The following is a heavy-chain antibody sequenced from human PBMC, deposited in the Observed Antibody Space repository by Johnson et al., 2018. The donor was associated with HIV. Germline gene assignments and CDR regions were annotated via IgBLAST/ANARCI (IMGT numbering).Heavy chain of an antibody. CDR1: GFTFDDYT. Sequence: VQLVESGGVVVQPGGSLRLSCAASGFTFDDYTMHWVRQAPGKGLEWVSLISWDGGSTYYADSVKGRFTLSRDNSKNSLDLQMNSLQTEDTALYYCAKGSLVGPNDAFDIWGQGTMVTVSS. CDR2: ISWDGGST. CDR3: AKGSLVGPNDAFDI. V-gene: IGHV3-43*01. J-gene: IGHJ3*02. D-gene: IGHD3-16*02.